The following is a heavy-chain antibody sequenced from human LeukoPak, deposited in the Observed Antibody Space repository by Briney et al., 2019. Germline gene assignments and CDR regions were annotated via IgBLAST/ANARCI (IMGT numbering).Heavy chain of an antibody. D-gene: IGHD4-17*01. CDR1: GFTFDDYA. J-gene: IGHJ4*02. CDR2: ISWNSGSI. Sequence: GRSLRLSCAASGFTFDDYAMHRVRQAPGKGLEWVSGISWNSGSIGYADSVKGRFTISRDNAKNSLYLQMNSLRAEDTALYYCAKGLYSADYGGYSNYFDYWGQGTLVTVSS. CDR3: AKGLYSADYGGYSNYFDY. V-gene: IGHV3-9*01.